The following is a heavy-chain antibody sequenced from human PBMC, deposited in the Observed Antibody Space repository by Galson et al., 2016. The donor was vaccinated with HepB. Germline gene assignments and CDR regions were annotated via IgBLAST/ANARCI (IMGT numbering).Heavy chain of an antibody. CDR3: ARDNVDTAMGKNWFDP. D-gene: IGHD5-18*01. J-gene: IGHJ5*02. V-gene: IGHV3-11*06. CDR2: ISGGSTYT. Sequence: SLRLSCAASGFSFGVYYMAWIRQAPGKGLEWVSSISGGSTYTHYADSVKGRFTIYRDDARNSLFLQVNGLRAEDTAVYYCARDNVDTAMGKNWFDPWGQGTLVTVSS. CDR1: GFSFGVYY.